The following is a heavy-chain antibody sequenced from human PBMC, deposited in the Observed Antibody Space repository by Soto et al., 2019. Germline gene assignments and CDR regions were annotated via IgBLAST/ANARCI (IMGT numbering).Heavy chain of an antibody. Sequence: SETLSLTCTVSGASISYGGFSWSWIRQSPGKGLEWIGYISHLESTYFHPSFKSRLTMSIDRTRNQFSLKLSSVTTADMAVYYCARGGGYDSFDYWGQGVLVTVS. CDR3: ARGGGYDSFDY. CDR2: ISHLEST. D-gene: IGHD5-12*01. CDR1: GASISYGGFS. J-gene: IGHJ4*02. V-gene: IGHV4-30-2*06.